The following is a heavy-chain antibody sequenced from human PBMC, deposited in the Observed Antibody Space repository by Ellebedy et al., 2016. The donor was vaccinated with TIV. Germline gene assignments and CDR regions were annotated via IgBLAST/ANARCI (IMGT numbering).Heavy chain of an antibody. J-gene: IGHJ4*01. CDR1: GFTFSDYY. D-gene: IGHD3-10*01. CDR3: VTRITRNY. CDR2: ITSSGSTI. Sequence: GESLKISCAGSGFTFSDYYMSWVRQAPGKGLEWVSYITSSGSTIYYADSVKGRFTISRDNSKNTLYLQMNSLRAEDTAVYYCVTRITRNYWGQGTLVTVSS. V-gene: IGHV3-11*01.